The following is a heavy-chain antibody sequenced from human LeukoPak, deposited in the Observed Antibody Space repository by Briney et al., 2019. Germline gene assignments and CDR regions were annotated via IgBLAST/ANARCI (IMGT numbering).Heavy chain of an antibody. J-gene: IGHJ6*03. CDR1: GFTFGDYG. CDR2: IRSNVYSGAA. V-gene: IGHV3-49*04. CDR3: SRGSPGDSWSGYYMDV. Sequence: GGSLRLSCSASGFTFGDYGMSWVRQAPGKGLEWVSFIRSNVYSGAADYAASVKGRFTISRDDSKSIAYLQMNSLKTEDTAVYYCSRGSPGDSWSGYYMDVWGKGTTVTVSS. D-gene: IGHD3-3*01.